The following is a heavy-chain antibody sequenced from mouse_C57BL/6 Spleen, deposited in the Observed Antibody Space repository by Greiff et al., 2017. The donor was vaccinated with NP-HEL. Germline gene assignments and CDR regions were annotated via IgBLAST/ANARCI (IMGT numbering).Heavy chain of an antibody. J-gene: IGHJ3*01. CDR2: IDPNSGGT. Sequence: VQLQQSGAELVKPGASVKLSCKASGYTFTSYWMHWVKQRPGRGLEWIGRIDPNSGGTKYNEKFKSKATLTVDKPSSHAYMQLSSLTSEDSAVYYCARGHYGRSPWLAYWGQGTLGTVSA. CDR1: GYTFTSYW. D-gene: IGHD1-1*01. V-gene: IGHV1-72*01. CDR3: ARGHYGRSPWLAY.